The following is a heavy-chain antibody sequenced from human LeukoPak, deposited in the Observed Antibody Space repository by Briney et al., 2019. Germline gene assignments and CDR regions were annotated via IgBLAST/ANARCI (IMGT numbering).Heavy chain of an antibody. CDR1: GGSISSYY. Sequence: SETLSLTCTVSGGSISSYYWSWIRQPPGKGLEWIGYIYYSGSTNYNPSLKSRVTISVDTSKNQFSLKLSSVTTADTAVYYCARGRARDSSGYPNYWGQGTLVTVSS. D-gene: IGHD3-22*01. V-gene: IGHV4-59*01. J-gene: IGHJ4*02. CDR3: ARGRARDSSGYPNY. CDR2: IYYSGST.